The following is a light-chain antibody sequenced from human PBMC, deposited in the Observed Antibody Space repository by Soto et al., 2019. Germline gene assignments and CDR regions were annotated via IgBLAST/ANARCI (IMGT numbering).Light chain of an antibody. CDR1: QSVDTN. CDR2: SAS. J-gene: IGKJ2*01. V-gene: IGKV3-15*01. Sequence: EVVMTQSPATLSVSPRDRATLSCRASQSVDTNVVWYQQKPGQPPRLLVHSASIRATGVPARFTGIGSGTDFTLTISGLQSDDFAIYYCQQYYNWHPYTFGQGTRLQIK. CDR3: QQYYNWHPYT.